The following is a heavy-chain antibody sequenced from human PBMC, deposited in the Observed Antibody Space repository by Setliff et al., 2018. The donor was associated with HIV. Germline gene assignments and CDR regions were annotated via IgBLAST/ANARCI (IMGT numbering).Heavy chain of an antibody. Sequence: GGSLRLSCAASGFTFNSHWMSWVRQAPGKGLEWVANINQDGSVKYYRDSVRGRFTIARDNARNSLYLQMNSLKADDTAVYYCARAKIGPAGDRTYYYGMDVWGQGTTVTVSS. J-gene: IGHJ6*02. CDR3: ARAKIGPAGDRTYYYGMDV. CDR2: INQDGSVK. D-gene: IGHD4-17*01. CDR1: GFTFNSHW. V-gene: IGHV3-7*03.